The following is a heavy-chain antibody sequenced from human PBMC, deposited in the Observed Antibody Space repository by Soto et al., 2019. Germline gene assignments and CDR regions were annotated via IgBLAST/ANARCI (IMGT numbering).Heavy chain of an antibody. Sequence: GGSLRLSCAASGFTFSSYWMSWVRQAPGKGLEWVANIKQDGSEKYYVDSVKGRFTISRDKSKTTLFLQMNNLRAEDTAVYYCAKGGITLVRGSFDYWGQGALVTVSS. CDR2: IKQDGSEK. CDR1: GFTFSSYW. CDR3: AKGGITLVRGSFDY. V-gene: IGHV3-7*03. D-gene: IGHD3-10*01. J-gene: IGHJ4*02.